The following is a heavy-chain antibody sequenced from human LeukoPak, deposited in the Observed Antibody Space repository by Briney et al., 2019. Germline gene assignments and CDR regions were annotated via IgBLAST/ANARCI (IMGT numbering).Heavy chain of an antibody. CDR1: GYTFTTYW. J-gene: IGHJ4*02. V-gene: IGHV5-51*01. Sequence: GESLKISCKGSGYTFTTYWIAWVRQMPGKGLEWMGIIYPGDSDTRYSPSFQGQVTISADKSISTAYLQWSSLKASDTAIYYCARRLDYGGNSHGYWGQGTLVTVSS. CDR3: ARRLDYGGNSHGY. CDR2: IYPGDSDT. D-gene: IGHD4-23*01.